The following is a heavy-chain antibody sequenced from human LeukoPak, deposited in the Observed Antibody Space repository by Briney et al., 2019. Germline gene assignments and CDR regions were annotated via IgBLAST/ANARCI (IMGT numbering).Heavy chain of an antibody. Sequence: GGSLRLSCAASGFTFDDYTMHWVRQTPAKGLEWVSLIVWDGTRTEYAKSMKGRFAISRDNSKNSLFLQMSSLRIEDTALYYCAKGDDYGDAFDIWGQGTMVTVSS. CDR3: AKGDDYGDAFDI. D-gene: IGHD4-17*01. CDR2: IVWDGTRT. J-gene: IGHJ3*02. CDR1: GFTFDDYT. V-gene: IGHV3-43*01.